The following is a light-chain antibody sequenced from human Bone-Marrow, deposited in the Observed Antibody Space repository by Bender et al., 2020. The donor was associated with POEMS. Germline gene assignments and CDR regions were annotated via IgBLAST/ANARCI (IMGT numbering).Light chain of an antibody. CDR1: NSAVGDFYL. J-gene: IGLJ3*02. CDR2: EAS. V-gene: IGLV2-23*01. CDR3: CSYAGSRTFVL. Sequence: QSALTQPASVSASPGQSITISCTGTNSAVGDFYLVSWYQQYPGKAPKLIIYEASKRPSGVSDRFSGSTSGNTASLTISGLQPEDEADYYCCSYAGSRTFVLFGGGTKLTVL.